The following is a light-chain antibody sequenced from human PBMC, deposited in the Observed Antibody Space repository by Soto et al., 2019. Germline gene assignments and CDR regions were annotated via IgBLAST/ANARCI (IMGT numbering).Light chain of an antibody. Sequence: DIVLTQSPGTLSLSPGERATLSCRASRSVSKCYVAWYQVKPGHSPRLFIYVASNGATGAPSRFSGAGSGTDFTLTISSLEPEDFAVYYCQQRYNWPLTFGGGTKVDIK. CDR2: VAS. CDR1: RSVSKCY. J-gene: IGKJ4*01. CDR3: QQRYNWPLT. V-gene: IGKV3-11*01.